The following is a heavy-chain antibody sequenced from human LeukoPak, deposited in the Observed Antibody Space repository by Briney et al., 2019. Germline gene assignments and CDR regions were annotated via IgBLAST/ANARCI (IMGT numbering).Heavy chain of an antibody. Sequence: SETLSLTCAVYGGSFSGYYWSWIRQPPGKGLEWIGEINHSGSTNYNPSLKSRVTISVDTSKNQFSLKLSSVTAADTAVYYCAREDIAVAPQEVEGIWYFDLWGRGTTVTVSS. D-gene: IGHD6-19*01. V-gene: IGHV4-34*01. CDR2: INHSGST. CDR3: AREDIAVAPQEVEGIWYFDL. CDR1: GGSFSGYY. J-gene: IGHJ2*01.